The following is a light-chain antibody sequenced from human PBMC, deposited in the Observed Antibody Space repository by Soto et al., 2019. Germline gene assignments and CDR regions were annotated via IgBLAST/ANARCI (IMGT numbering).Light chain of an antibody. Sequence: QSALTQPASVSGSPGQTITISCTGASRDVGNYNYVSWYQQHPDKAPKLIIYEVSNRPSGVSNRFSGSKSGNTASLTISGLQAEDEADYYCSSYTSTSTPFVFGTGTKVTVL. CDR1: SRDVGNYNY. CDR2: EVS. V-gene: IGLV2-14*01. J-gene: IGLJ1*01. CDR3: SSYTSTSTPFV.